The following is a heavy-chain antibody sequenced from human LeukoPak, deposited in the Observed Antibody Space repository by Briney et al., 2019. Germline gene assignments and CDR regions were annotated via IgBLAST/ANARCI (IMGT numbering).Heavy chain of an antibody. D-gene: IGHD3-10*01. J-gene: IGHJ3*02. CDR1: GFTFSSYW. V-gene: IGHV3-7*01. CDR2: IKQDGSEK. Sequence: GGSLRLSCAASGFTFSSYWMNWVRQAPGKGLEWVANIKQDGSEKYYVDSVKGRFTIPRDNAKNSLYLQMNSLRAEDTAVYYCARGGLVRGTINSLIAFDIWGQGIMVTVSS. CDR3: ARGGLVRGTINSLIAFDI.